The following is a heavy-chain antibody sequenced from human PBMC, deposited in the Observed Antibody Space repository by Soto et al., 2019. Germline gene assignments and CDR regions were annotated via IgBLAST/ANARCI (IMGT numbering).Heavy chain of an antibody. V-gene: IGHV3-15*07. Sequence: EVQLVESGGGLVQPGGSLRLSCAASGFTFSNAWMNWVRQAPGKGLEWVGRIKSKTDGGTTDYAAPVKGRFTISRDDSKNTLYLQMNSLKTEDTAVSYCTTDPDSNYDILTGYRFDYWGQGTLVTVSS. J-gene: IGHJ4*02. CDR3: TTDPDSNYDILTGYRFDY. CDR2: IKSKTDGGTT. CDR1: GFTFSNAW. D-gene: IGHD3-9*01.